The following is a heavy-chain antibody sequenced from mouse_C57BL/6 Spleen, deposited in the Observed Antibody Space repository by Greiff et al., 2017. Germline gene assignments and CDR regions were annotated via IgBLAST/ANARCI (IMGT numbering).Heavy chain of an antibody. CDR3: ARRLTWGDFDY. CDR1: GYAFTNYL. CDR2: INPGSGGT. J-gene: IGHJ2*01. D-gene: IGHD4-1*01. Sequence: QVQLKESGAELVRPGTSVKVSCKASGYAFTNYLIEWVKQRPGQGLEWIGVINPGSGGTNYNEKFKGKATLTADKSSSTAYMQLSSLTSEDSAVCLCARRLTWGDFDYWGQGTTLTVSS. V-gene: IGHV1-54*01.